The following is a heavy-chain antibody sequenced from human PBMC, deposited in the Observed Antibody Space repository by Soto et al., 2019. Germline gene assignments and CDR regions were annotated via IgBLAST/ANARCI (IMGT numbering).Heavy chain of an antibody. CDR1: GYTFTSYG. Sequence: ASVKVSCKASGYTFTSYGISWVRQAPGQGLEWMGWISAYSGNTNYAQKLQGRVTMTTDTSTSTAYMELRSLRSDDTAVYYCARVKRGLRFLEWAPRGGMDVWGQGTTVTVSS. V-gene: IGHV1-18*01. D-gene: IGHD3-3*01. CDR3: ARVKRGLRFLEWAPRGGMDV. CDR2: ISAYSGNT. J-gene: IGHJ6*02.